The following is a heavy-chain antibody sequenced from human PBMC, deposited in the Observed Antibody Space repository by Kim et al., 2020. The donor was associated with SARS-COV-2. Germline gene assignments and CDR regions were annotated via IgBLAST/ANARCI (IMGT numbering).Heavy chain of an antibody. V-gene: IGHV4-39*01. Sequence: NPSLKRRVTISVDTSKNQFSLKLGSVTAADTAVYYCARYPLDYYYGMDVWGQGTTVTVSS. J-gene: IGHJ6*02. CDR3: ARYPLDYYYGMDV.